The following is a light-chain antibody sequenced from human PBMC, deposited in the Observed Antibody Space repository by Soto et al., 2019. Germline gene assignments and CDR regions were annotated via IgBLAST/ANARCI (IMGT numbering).Light chain of an antibody. V-gene: IGKV1-5*03. CDR1: QSISSW. Sequence: DIQMTPSPSTLSASVGDRVSITCRASQSISSWLAWYQQKPGKAPKLLIYKASSLESGVPSRFSGSGSGTEFTLTISSLQPDDSATYYCQHHSLYSPWTFGQGTRLEIK. CDR3: QHHSLYSPWT. CDR2: KAS. J-gene: IGKJ5*01.